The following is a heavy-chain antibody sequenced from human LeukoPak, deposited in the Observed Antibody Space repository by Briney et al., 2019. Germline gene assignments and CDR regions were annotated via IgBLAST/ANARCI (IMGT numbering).Heavy chain of an antibody. D-gene: IGHD3-22*01. Sequence: SETLSLTCTVSGGSISSYYWTWIRQPPGKGLEWIGYIYYTGGSNYNPSLKSRVTISVDTSKNQFSLRLSSVTAADTAVYYCASTSYDSRIFEYWGQGTLVTVSS. J-gene: IGHJ4*02. V-gene: IGHV4-59*01. CDR2: IYYTGGS. CDR3: ASTSYDSRIFEY. CDR1: GGSISSYY.